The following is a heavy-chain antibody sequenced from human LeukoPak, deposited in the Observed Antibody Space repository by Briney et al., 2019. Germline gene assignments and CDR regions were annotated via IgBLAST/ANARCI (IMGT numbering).Heavy chain of an antibody. CDR1: GGSISSGGYY. Sequence: PSETLSLTCTVSGGSISSGGYYWSWIRQHPGKGLEWIGYIYYSGSTYYNPSLKSRVTISVDTSKNQFSLKLSSVTAADTAVYYCARALWFGESYHFDYWGQGTLVTVSS. CDR3: ARALWFGESYHFDY. D-gene: IGHD3-10*01. CDR2: IYYSGST. V-gene: IGHV4-31*03. J-gene: IGHJ4*02.